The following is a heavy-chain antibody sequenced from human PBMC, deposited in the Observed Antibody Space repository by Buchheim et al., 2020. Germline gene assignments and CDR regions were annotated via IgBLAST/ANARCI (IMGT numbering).Heavy chain of an antibody. CDR2: IKQDGSEK. CDR1: GFTFSSYW. D-gene: IGHD6-13*01. V-gene: IGHV3-7*01. J-gene: IGHJ4*02. CDR3: ARETEYSSSWPMRDY. Sequence: EVQLLESGGGLVQPGGSLRLSCAASGFTFSSYWMSWVGQAPGKGLEWVANIKQDGSEKYYVDSVKGRFTISRDNAKNSLYLQMNSLRAEDTAVYYCARETEYSSSWPMRDYWGQGTL.